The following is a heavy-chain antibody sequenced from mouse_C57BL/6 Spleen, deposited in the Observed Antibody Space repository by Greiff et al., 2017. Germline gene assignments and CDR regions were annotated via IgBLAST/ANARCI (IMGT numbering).Heavy chain of an antibody. CDR3: ARRGYYEY. CDR1: GFTFSSYG. Sequence: EVKLMESGGDLVKPGGSLKLSCAASGFTFSSYGMSWVRQTPDKRLEWVATISSGGSYTYYPDSVKGRFTISRDNAKNTLYLQMSSLKSEDTAMYYCARRGYYEYWGQGTTLTVSS. J-gene: IGHJ2*01. V-gene: IGHV5-6*02. CDR2: ISSGGSYT.